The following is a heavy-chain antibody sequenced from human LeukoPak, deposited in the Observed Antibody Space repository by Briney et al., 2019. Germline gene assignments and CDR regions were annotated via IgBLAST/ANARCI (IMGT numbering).Heavy chain of an antibody. CDR2: IYYSGST. J-gene: IGHJ4*02. Sequence: PSETLSLTCTVSGGSISSSSYYWGWIRQPPGKGLEWIGSIYYSGSTYYNPSLKSRVTISVDTSKNQFSLKLSSVTAADTAVYYCARRKGTTVTGDDYWGQGTLVTVSS. CDR3: ARRKGTTVTGDDY. CDR1: GGSISSSSYY. D-gene: IGHD4-11*01. V-gene: IGHV4-39*01.